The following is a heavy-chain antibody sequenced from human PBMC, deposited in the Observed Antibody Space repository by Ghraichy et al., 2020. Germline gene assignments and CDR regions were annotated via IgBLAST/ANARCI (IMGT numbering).Heavy chain of an antibody. CDR3: ARAGFWSGLPLGYFDY. CDR2: IYYSGST. V-gene: IGHV4-31*03. D-gene: IGHD3-3*01. J-gene: IGHJ4*02. Sequence: SETLSLTCTVSGGSISSGGYYWSWIRQHPGKGLEWIGYIYYSGSTYYNPSLKSRVTISVDTSKNQFSLKLSSVTAADTAVYYCARAGFWSGLPLGYFDYWGQGTLVTVSS. CDR1: GGSISSGGYY.